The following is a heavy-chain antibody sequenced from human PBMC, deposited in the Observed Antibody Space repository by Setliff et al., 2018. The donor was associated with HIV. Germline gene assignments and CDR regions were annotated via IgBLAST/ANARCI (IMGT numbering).Heavy chain of an antibody. CDR1: AYSFTSG. J-gene: IGHJ5*02. D-gene: IGHD3-16*01. CDR2: INIFNGNR. V-gene: IGHV1-18*01. CDR3: AGVPGGGGNWFDP. Sequence: ASVKVSCKASAYSFTSGISWVRQAPGQGLEWLGWINIFNGNRNYAQKFQGRVTMTSDTSTSTVYMELTSLTSEDTAMYFCAGVPGGGGNWFDPWGQGTLVTVSS.